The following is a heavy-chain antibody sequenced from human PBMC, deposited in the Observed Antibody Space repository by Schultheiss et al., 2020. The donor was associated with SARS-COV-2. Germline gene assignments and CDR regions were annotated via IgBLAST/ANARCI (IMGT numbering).Heavy chain of an antibody. CDR3: ARLGGITFGGIIV. D-gene: IGHD3-16*02. J-gene: IGHJ4*02. CDR2: INHSGST. V-gene: IGHV4-34*01. CDR1: GGSFTSDY. Sequence: SETLSLTCTVSGGSFTSDYWSWIRQPPGKGLEWIGEINHSGSTDYNPSLKSRVTMSIDSSKNHFSLKLSSIIAADTAVYYCARLGGITFGGIIVWGQGTLVTVSS.